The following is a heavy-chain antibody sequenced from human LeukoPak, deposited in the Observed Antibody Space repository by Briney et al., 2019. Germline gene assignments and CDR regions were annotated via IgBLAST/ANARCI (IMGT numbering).Heavy chain of an antibody. D-gene: IGHD6-19*01. CDR3: AKVSSGWYGEYYYYMDV. J-gene: IGHJ6*03. CDR2: ISSSVSTI. Sequence: GGSLRLSCAASGFTFSDYYMGWIRQAPGKGLEWVSYISSSVSTIYYADSVKGRFTISRDNAKNSLYLQMNSLRAEDTAVYYCAKVSSGWYGEYYYYMDVWGKGTTVTISS. V-gene: IGHV3-11*01. CDR1: GFTFSDYY.